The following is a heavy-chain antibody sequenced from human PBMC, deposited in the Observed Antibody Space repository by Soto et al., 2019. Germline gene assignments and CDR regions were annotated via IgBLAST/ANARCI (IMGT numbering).Heavy chain of an antibody. D-gene: IGHD2-2*01. CDR2: ISYDVSKK. CDR3: ARVRRHQLLLEAFDI. V-gene: IGHV3-30-3*01. J-gene: IGHJ3*02. CDR1: GFSFSDYA. Sequence: QVQLVESGGGVVQPGRSLRLSCAASGFSFSDYAVHWVRQAPGKGLECVTFISYDVSKKYYADSVKGRFTISRDNSKNMLYLQMTSLRAEDTAVYYCARVRRHQLLLEAFDIWGQGTMVTVSS.